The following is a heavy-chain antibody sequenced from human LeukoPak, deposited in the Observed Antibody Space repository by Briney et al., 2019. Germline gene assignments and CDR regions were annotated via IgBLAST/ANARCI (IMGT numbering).Heavy chain of an antibody. CDR1: GGTFSSYA. V-gene: IGHV1-69*06. D-gene: IGHD6-13*01. CDR2: IIPIFGTT. Sequence: ASVKVSCKASGGTFSSYAISWVRQAPGQGLEWMGGIIPIFGTTNYAQKFQDRVTITADKSTSTAYMELSSLRSEDTAVYYCARGVIATGGNDFDYWGQGTLVTVSS. J-gene: IGHJ4*02. CDR3: ARGVIATGGNDFDY.